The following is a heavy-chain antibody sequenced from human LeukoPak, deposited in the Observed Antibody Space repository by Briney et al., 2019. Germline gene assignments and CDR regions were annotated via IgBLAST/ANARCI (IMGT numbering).Heavy chain of an antibody. CDR1: GFTFSSHG. V-gene: IGHV3-23*01. J-gene: IGHJ6*02. Sequence: GGSLRLSCVASGFTFSSHGMDWVRQAPGMGLEWVSGVSPSGDITYYADSVKGRFAISRDNSRNTVNFQLNSLRADDTAVYYCAKDPTYYDFWSGLNYYYYGMDVRGQGTTVTVSS. D-gene: IGHD3-3*01. CDR3: AKDPTYYDFWSGLNYYYYGMDV. CDR2: VSPSGDIT.